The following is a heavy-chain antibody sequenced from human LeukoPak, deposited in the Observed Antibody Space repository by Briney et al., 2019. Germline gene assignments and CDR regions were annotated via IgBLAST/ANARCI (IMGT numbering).Heavy chain of an antibody. CDR2: ISWNSGSI. CDR3: AKGARTEQGEDWSDP. D-gene: IGHD3-10*01. V-gene: IGHV3-9*01. J-gene: IGHJ5*02. CDR1: GFTFSSYS. Sequence: PGGSLRLSCAASGFTFSSYSMNWVRQAPGKGLEWVSGISWNSGSIGYADSVKGRFTISRDNAKNSLYLQMNSLRAEDTALYYCAKGARTEQGEDWSDPWGQGTLVTVSS.